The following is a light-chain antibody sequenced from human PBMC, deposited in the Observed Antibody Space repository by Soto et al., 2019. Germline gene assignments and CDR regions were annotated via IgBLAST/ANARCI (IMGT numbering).Light chain of an antibody. Sequence: DIHITQSPSSLSASVGDRVTITCRASQSISTYLNWYLHKPGEAPKLLIFAASTLQSGVPSRFSGSGSGTDFTLTISRLQPEDFATYYCQQSFTTPRTFGQGTKVEIK. CDR1: QSISTY. CDR2: AAS. J-gene: IGKJ1*01. V-gene: IGKV1-39*01. CDR3: QQSFTTPRT.